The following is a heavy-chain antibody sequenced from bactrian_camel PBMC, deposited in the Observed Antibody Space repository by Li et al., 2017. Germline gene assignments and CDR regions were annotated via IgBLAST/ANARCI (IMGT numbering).Heavy chain of an antibody. V-gene: IGHV3S9*01. CDR1: GFTFGADA. Sequence: QLVESGGGSVQPGWSLRLSCAASGFTFGADAMVWVRQAPGKGRELVSSLFANGGTYYHDSVKGRFTFAQDNTENAVSLQMNSLKPEDTARITVMLDFVVRGLRDKITIGARGPRSPSP. D-gene: IGHD5*01. CDR2: LFANGGT. CDR3: MLDFVVRGLRDKIT. J-gene: IGHJ4*01.